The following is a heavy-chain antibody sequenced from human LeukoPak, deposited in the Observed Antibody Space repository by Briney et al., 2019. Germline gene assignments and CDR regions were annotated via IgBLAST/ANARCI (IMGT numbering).Heavy chain of an antibody. CDR3: AKQGPLHDYYFDY. CDR1: GFTFHNYA. J-gene: IGHJ4*02. V-gene: IGHV3-23*01. CDR2: ISGRGGST. Sequence: GGSLRLSCAASGFTFHNYAMSWVRQAPGKGLEWVAAISGRGGSTYYADSVKGRFTISRDNSKNTLYLQMSSLRVEDTVGYYCAKQGPLHDYYFDYWGQGTLVTVSS. D-gene: IGHD1-1*01.